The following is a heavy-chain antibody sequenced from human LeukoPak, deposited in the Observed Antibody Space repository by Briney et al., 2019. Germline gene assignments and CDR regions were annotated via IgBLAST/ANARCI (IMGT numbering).Heavy chain of an antibody. CDR3: AAGYCSSTSCPGYYYGMDV. CDR1: GFTFSSYA. V-gene: IGHV3-23*01. CDR2: ISGSGGST. Sequence: PGGSLRLSCAASGFTFSSYAMGWVRQAPGKGLEWVSAISGSGGSTYYADSVKGRFTISRDNSKNTLYLQMNSLRAEDTAVYYCAAGYCSSTSCPGYYYGMDVWGQGTTVTVSS. J-gene: IGHJ6*02. D-gene: IGHD2-2*01.